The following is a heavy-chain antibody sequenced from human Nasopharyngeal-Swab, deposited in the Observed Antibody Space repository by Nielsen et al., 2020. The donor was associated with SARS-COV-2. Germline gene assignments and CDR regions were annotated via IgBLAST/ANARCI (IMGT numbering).Heavy chain of an antibody. CDR2: IYYSGST. D-gene: IGHD5-18*01. CDR1: GYSISSGYS. J-gene: IGHJ4*02. Sequence: SETLSLTCTVFGYSISSGYSWGCSRQPPGTGLEWIGSIYYSGSTYYNPSLKSRVTISVHTPENQSSLKLSSVTATETAVYYCAKARLGGPSYGFFFSGEFDYWGQGTLVTVSS. CDR3: AKARLGGPSYGFFFSGEFDY. V-gene: IGHV4-38-2*02.